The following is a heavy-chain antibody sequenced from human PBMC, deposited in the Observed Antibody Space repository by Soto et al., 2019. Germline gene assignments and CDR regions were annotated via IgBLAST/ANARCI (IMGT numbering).Heavy chain of an antibody. D-gene: IGHD5-12*01. V-gene: IGHV5-10-1*01. CDR2: IDPSDSYT. J-gene: IGHJ4*02. Sequence: PGESLKISCKGSGYSFTSYWISWVRQMPGKGLEWMGRIDPSDSYTNYSPSFQGHVTISADKSISTAYLQWSSLKASDTAMYYCARHGDIVATEFDYWGQGTLVTVSS. CDR3: ARHGDIVATEFDY. CDR1: GYSFTSYW.